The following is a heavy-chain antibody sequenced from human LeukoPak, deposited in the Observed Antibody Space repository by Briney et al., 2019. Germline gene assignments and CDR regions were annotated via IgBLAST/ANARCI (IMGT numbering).Heavy chain of an antibody. CDR2: ISSSSSTI. V-gene: IGHV3-48*01. CDR3: ARGGQQQLGDAFVI. J-gene: IGHJ3*02. Sequence: GGSLRLSCAASGFTFSSYSMNWVRQAPGKGLEWVSYISSSSSTIYYADSVKGRFTISRDNAKNSLYLQMNSLRAEDTAVYYCARGGQQQLGDAFVIWGQGTMVTVSS. CDR1: GFTFSSYS. D-gene: IGHD6-13*01.